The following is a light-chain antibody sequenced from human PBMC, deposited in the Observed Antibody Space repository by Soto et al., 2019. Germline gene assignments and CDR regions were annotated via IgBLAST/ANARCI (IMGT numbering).Light chain of an antibody. CDR3: QQYDSSPFT. J-gene: IGKJ4*01. CDR2: GAS. Sequence: EIVLTQSPGTLSLSPGERATLSCRASQSVSSSYLAWYQQKPGQAPRLLIYGASSRATGIPDRFSGSGSGTDFTLTISRLEPKDFAVYYCQQYDSSPFTFGGGTKVEIK. CDR1: QSVSSSY. V-gene: IGKV3-20*01.